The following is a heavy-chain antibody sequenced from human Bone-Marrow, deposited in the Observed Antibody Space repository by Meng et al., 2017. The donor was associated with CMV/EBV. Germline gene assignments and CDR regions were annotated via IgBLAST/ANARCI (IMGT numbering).Heavy chain of an antibody. D-gene: IGHD3-10*01. Sequence: SLTCAGYGGSFRNYYWNWIRQSPGKGLEWIGEINHSGSTNYNPSLKSRVTISVDTSKKQFSLMLTSMTAADTAVFFCARSTYGGFFQHWGQGTLVTVSS. CDR3: ARSTYGGFFQH. J-gene: IGHJ1*01. CDR1: GGSFRNYY. V-gene: IGHV4-34*01. CDR2: INHSGST.